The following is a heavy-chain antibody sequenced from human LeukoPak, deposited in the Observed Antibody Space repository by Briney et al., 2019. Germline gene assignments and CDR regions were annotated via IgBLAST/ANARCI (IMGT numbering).Heavy chain of an antibody. D-gene: IGHD3-3*01. CDR3: ARDERVPHYYGNSCY. Sequence: GGALRLSCAASGFTFSSYSMNWVRQAPGKGLEWVSSISSSSSYIYYADSVKGRFTISRDNAKNSLYLQMNSLRAEDTAVYYCARDERVPHYYGNSCYWVQGTLVTVSS. J-gene: IGHJ4*02. CDR2: ISSSSSYI. CDR1: GFTFSSYS. V-gene: IGHV3-21*01.